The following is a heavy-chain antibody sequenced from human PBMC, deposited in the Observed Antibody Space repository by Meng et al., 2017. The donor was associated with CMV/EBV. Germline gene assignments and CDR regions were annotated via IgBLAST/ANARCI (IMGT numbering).Heavy chain of an antibody. CDR2: MNPNSGNT. CDR3: ARGYCSSTSCYNAFDI. CDR1: GYTFINYD. V-gene: IGHV1-8*01. Sequence: ASVKVSCKASGYTFINYDINWVRQATGQGLEWIGWMNPNSGNTGYAQMFQGRVTMTRNTAIGTAYMELSSLTSEDTAVYYCARGYCSSTSCYNAFDIWGQGTMVTVSS. D-gene: IGHD2-2*02. J-gene: IGHJ3*02.